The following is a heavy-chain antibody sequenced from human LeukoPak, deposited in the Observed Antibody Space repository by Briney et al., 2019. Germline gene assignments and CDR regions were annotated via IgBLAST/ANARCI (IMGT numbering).Heavy chain of an antibody. CDR1: GYIFTTYD. J-gene: IGHJ4*02. D-gene: IGHD3-22*01. CDR2: MNPNRGNT. CDR3: ARGYYDTNGYYYRLDF. Sequence: ASVKVSRKASGYIFTTYDINWVRQATGQGVEWMGWMNPNRGNTGYAQKFQGRVTMTRNTSISTAYMELSSVRSEGTAIYYCARGYYDTNGYYYRLDFWGQGTLVTVSS. V-gene: IGHV1-8*01.